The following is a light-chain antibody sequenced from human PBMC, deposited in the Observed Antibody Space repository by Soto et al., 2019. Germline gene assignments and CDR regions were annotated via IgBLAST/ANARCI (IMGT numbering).Light chain of an antibody. CDR3: QQYLDPLLT. V-gene: IGKV4-1*01. J-gene: IGKJ4*01. CDR2: WAS. Sequence: DIVMTQSPDSLAVSLGERATIDCRSSQSLLYSSNNKNYLAWYQQKPGQPPKLLMYWASTRESGVPDRFSGRGSGTDFTLTISGLRAEDVAVYYCQQYLDPLLTFGGGTKVDIK. CDR1: QSLLYSSNNKNY.